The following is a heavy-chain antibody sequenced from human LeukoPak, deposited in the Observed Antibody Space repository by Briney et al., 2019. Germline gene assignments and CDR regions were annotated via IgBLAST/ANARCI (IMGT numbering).Heavy chain of an antibody. CDR2: IGSTSGAI. V-gene: IGHV3-48*01. CDR1: GFTFSIYS. J-gene: IGHJ5*02. Sequence: GGSLRLSCAASGFTFSIYSMNWVRQAPGKGLQWVSYIGSTSGAIYYADSVKGRFTISRDNARNSLYLQMNSLRVEDTAVYYCARGEDTAMVTGGYNWFDPWGQGTLVTVSS. CDR3: ARGEDTAMVTGGYNWFDP. D-gene: IGHD5-18*01.